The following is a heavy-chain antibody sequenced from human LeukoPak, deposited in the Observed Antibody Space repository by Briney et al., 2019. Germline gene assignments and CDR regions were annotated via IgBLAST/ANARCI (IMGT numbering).Heavy chain of an antibody. J-gene: IGHJ4*02. Sequence: GGSLRLSCAASGFTFSSYGMHWVRQAPGKGLEWVAVISYDGSNKYYADSVKGRFTISRDNSKNTLHLQMNSLRAEDTAVYYCAKDPYYYDSSGYYPNWGQGTLVTVSS. CDR3: AKDPYYYDSSGYYPN. CDR1: GFTFSSYG. D-gene: IGHD3-22*01. CDR2: ISYDGSNK. V-gene: IGHV3-30*18.